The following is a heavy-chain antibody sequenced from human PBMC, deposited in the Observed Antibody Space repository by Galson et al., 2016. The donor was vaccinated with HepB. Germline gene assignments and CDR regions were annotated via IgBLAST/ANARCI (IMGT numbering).Heavy chain of an antibody. CDR2: IDWEDDE. CDR1: GFSLNTSGVS. J-gene: IGHJ6*02. V-gene: IGHV2-70*20. Sequence: PALVKPPQTLTLTCTFSGFSLNTSGVSVSWVRQPPGQALQWLALIDWEDDEYYNTSLKTRVTISRDTSKSQVVLTMTNIDPVDSATYYCARIPRRSSMDVWGQGTTVTVSS. CDR3: ARIPRRSSMDV. D-gene: IGHD1-26*01.